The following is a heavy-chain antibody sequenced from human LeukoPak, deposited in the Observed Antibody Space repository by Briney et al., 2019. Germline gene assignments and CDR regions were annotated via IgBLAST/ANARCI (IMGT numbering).Heavy chain of an antibody. CDR1: GFTFSSYA. Sequence: GGSLRLSCAASGFTFSSYAMSWVRQAPGKGPEWVSAISGSGGSTYYADSVKGRFTISRDNSKNTLYLQMNSLRAEDTAVYYCAKDQLGYSYGYYFDYWGQGTLVTVSS. J-gene: IGHJ4*02. V-gene: IGHV3-23*01. CDR2: ISGSGGST. D-gene: IGHD5-18*01. CDR3: AKDQLGYSYGYYFDY.